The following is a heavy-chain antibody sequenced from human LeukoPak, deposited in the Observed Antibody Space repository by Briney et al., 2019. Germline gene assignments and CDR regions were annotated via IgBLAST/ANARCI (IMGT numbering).Heavy chain of an antibody. J-gene: IGHJ4*02. D-gene: IGHD3-10*01. V-gene: IGHV3-33*01. CDR1: GFTFSNYG. CDR3: ARGVKTIDY. CDR2: IWYDGSNK. Sequence: PGRSLRLSCAASGFTFSNYGMHWVRQAPGKGLEWVPVIWYDGSNKYYADSVKGRFSISRDNSKNTLYLQMNSLRAEDTAVYYCARGVKTIDYWGQGTLVTVSS.